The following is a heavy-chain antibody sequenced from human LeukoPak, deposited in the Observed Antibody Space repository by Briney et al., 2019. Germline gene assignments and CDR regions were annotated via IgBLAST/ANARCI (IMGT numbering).Heavy chain of an antibody. CDR3: AREPKPGIAAAGTGGTADY. Sequence: SETLSLTCAVYGGSFSGYYWSWIRQPPGKGLEWIGEINHSGSTNYNPSLKSRVTISVDTSKNQFSLKLSSVTAADTAVYYCAREPKPGIAAAGTGGTADYWGQGTLVTVSS. J-gene: IGHJ4*02. V-gene: IGHV4-34*01. CDR1: GGSFSGYY. CDR2: INHSGST. D-gene: IGHD6-13*01.